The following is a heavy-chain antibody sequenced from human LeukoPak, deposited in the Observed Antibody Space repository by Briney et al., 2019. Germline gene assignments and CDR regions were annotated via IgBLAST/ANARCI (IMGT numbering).Heavy chain of an antibody. Sequence: SQTLSLTCALSGDSVSSNSAAWNWIRQSPSRGLEWLGRTYYRSKWYTDYAVSVKSRITINPDTSKNQFSLQLNSVTPEDTAVYYCARTKIRFLEWLLPEPANWFDPWGQGTLVTVSS. CDR1: GDSVSSNSAA. CDR2: TYYRSKWYT. D-gene: IGHD3-3*01. V-gene: IGHV6-1*01. J-gene: IGHJ5*02. CDR3: ARTKIRFLEWLLPEPANWFDP.